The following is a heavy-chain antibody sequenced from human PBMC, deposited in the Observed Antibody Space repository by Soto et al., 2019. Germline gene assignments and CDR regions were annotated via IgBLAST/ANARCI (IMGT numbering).Heavy chain of an antibody. CDR3: ARLIGNSWLDS. Sequence: QVQLQQSGPGLVKPSQTLSLTCAISGDSVSTYSATWDWIRQSPSRGLEWLGRTYYRSKWYNDYAASVKGLIPITPDTSNNHLSLQLNSVTPDDTAVYYCARLIGNSWLDSWGQGTLVTVSS. J-gene: IGHJ5*01. CDR2: TYYRSKWYN. D-gene: IGHD2-8*01. CDR1: GDSVSTYSAT. V-gene: IGHV6-1*01.